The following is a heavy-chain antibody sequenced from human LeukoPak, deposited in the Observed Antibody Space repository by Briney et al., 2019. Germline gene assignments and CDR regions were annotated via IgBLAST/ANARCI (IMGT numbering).Heavy chain of an antibody. Sequence: TPSETLSLTCAVYGGSFSGYYWSWIRQPPGKGLEWIGEINHSGSTNYNPSLKSRVTISVDTSKNQFSLKLSSVTAADTAVYYCAGGVYIAAAQYGYWGQGTLVTVSS. CDR1: GGSFSGYY. D-gene: IGHD6-13*01. J-gene: IGHJ4*02. V-gene: IGHV4-34*01. CDR2: INHSGST. CDR3: AGGVYIAAAQYGY.